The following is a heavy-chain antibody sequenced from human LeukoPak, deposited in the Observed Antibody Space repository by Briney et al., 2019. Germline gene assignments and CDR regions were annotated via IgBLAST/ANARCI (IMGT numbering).Heavy chain of an antibody. V-gene: IGHV4-39*07. CDR1: GGSISSSSYY. CDR2: IYYSGST. CDR3: ARGPLIVVVPAANLQGAFDI. J-gene: IGHJ3*02. Sequence: SETLSLACTVSGGSISSSSYYWGWIRQPPGKGLEWIGSIYYSGSTYYNPSLKSRVTISVDTSKNQFSLKLSSVTAADTAVYYCARGPLIVVVPAANLQGAFDIWGQGTMVTVSS. D-gene: IGHD2-2*01.